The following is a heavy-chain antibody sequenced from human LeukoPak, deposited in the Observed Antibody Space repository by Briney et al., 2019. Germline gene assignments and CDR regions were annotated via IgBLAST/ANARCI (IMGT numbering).Heavy chain of an antibody. Sequence: SVKVSCKASGGTFSSYAISWVRQAPGQGLEWMGRIIPILGIANYAQKFQGRVTITADKSTSTAYMELSSLRSEDTAVYYCASYAVGDYYDSSGYDYWDQGTLVTVSS. CDR1: GGTFSSYA. D-gene: IGHD3-22*01. CDR2: IIPILGIA. V-gene: IGHV1-69*04. J-gene: IGHJ4*02. CDR3: ASYAVGDYYDSSGYDY.